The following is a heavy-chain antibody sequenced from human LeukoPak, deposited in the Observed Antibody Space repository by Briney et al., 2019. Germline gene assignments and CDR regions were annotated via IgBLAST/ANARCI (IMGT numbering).Heavy chain of an antibody. Sequence: GGSLRLSCVASGFTFTSFGMHWVRQAPGKGLEWVDFIQHDGNNVYYADPVKGRFTISRDNSKNTVFLLLNSLRPEDSAMYYCAKDYSSGWYYFDTWGQGTLVTVSS. CDR3: AKDYSSGWYYFDT. J-gene: IGHJ4*02. CDR1: GFTFTSFG. CDR2: IQHDGNNV. D-gene: IGHD6-13*01. V-gene: IGHV3-30*02.